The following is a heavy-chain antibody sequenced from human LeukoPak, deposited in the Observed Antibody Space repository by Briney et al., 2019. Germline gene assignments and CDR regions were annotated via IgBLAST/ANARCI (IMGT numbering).Heavy chain of an antibody. CDR3: ARDSKALGEAFDI. CDR2: ISSSSSYI. J-gene: IGHJ3*02. V-gene: IGHV3-21*01. CDR1: GFTFSSYS. Sequence: PGGSLRLSCAASGFTFSSYSMNWVRQAPGKGLEWVSSISSSSSYIYYADSVKGRFTISRDNVKNSLYLQMNSLRAEDTAVYYCARDSKALGEAFDIWGQGTMVTVSS.